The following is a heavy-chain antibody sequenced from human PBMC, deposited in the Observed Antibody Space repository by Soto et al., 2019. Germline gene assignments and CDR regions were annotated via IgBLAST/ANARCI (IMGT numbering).Heavy chain of an antibody. Sequence: PSETLSLTCTVSGGSISSGGYYWSWIRQYPGKGLEWIGYIYYSGSTYFSPSLKSRVTISLDTSKSQFSLKLSSVTDADSAVYYCARGGYYFSYGMDVWGRGTTVTVSS. CDR2: IYYSGST. CDR3: ARGGYYFSYGMDV. J-gene: IGHJ6*02. V-gene: IGHV4-31*02. CDR1: GGSISSGGYY. D-gene: IGHD3-10*01.